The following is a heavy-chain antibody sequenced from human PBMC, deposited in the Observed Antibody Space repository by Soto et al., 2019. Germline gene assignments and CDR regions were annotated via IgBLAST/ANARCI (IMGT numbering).Heavy chain of an antibody. CDR1: GFTFTSYV. CDR3: AKGRSGGSLDWLDP. V-gene: IGHV3-23*04. J-gene: IGHJ5*02. D-gene: IGHD2-15*01. Sequence: EVQLVESGGGLVQPGGSLRLSCAASGFTFTSYVMYWVRQAPGKGLEFVSSISSSGSGTYYADSVQGRFTTSRDNSKNTLYLQMNSLTAEDTAVYYCAKGRSGGSLDWLDPWGQGTLVTVSS. CDR2: ISSSGSGT.